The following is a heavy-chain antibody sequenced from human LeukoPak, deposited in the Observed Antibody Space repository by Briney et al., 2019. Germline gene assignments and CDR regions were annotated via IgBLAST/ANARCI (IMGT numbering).Heavy chain of an antibody. Sequence: WGSLRLSCAASGFTFSSYWMSWVRQAPGKGLEWVANIKQDGSEKYYVDSVKGRFTISRDNAKNSLYLQMNSLRAEDTAVYYCARDTPYYYDSSGYDYWGQGTLVTVSS. CDR2: IKQDGSEK. CDR3: ARDTPYYYDSSGYDY. CDR1: GFTFSSYW. D-gene: IGHD3-22*01. V-gene: IGHV3-7*01. J-gene: IGHJ4*02.